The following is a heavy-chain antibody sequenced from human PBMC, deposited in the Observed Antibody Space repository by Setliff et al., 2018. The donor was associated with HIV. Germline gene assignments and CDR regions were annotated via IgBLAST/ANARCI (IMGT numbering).Heavy chain of an antibody. D-gene: IGHD2-8*01. CDR1: GYTFTAYY. CDR3: ATKVYCTNGVCLDVFDI. CDR2: INPNSGAT. Sequence: ASVKVSCKASGYTFTAYYMHWVRQAPGQGLECMGRINPNSGATNYAQKFQGRVTMTRDTSISTAYMELSMLRSDDTAVYYCATKVYCTNGVCLDVFDIWGQGTMVTVSS. V-gene: IGHV1-2*06. J-gene: IGHJ3*02.